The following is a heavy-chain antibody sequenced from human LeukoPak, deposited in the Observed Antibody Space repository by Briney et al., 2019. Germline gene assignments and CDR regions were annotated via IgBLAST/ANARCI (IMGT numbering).Heavy chain of an antibody. Sequence: SETLSLTCTVSGYSISSGYYWGWIRQPPGKGLEWIGSIYHSGSTYYNPSLKSRVTISVDTSKNQFSLNLISVTAADTAVYYCTRGHWGLQSWSQGTLVTVSS. CDR2: IYHSGST. D-gene: IGHD7-27*01. CDR3: TRGHWGLQS. V-gene: IGHV4-38-2*02. J-gene: IGHJ5*02. CDR1: GYSISSGYY.